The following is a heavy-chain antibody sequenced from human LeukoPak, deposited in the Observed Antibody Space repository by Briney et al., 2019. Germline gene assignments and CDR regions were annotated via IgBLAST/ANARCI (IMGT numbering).Heavy chain of an antibody. J-gene: IGHJ3*02. CDR2: IVGSGSTT. V-gene: IGHV3-23*01. CDR3: ARDPGVVITLMSRAFDI. D-gene: IGHD3-22*01. CDR1: EFTFRSHV. Sequence: PGGSLRLSCAASEFTFRSHVMSWVRQAPGKGLEWISAIVGSGSTTHYADSVKGRFTISRDNSKNTLYLQMNSLRAEDTAVYYCARDPGVVITLMSRAFDIWGQGTMVTVSS.